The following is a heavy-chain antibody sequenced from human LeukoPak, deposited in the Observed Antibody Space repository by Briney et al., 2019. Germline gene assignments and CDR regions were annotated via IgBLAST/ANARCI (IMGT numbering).Heavy chain of an antibody. CDR2: MNPNSGNT. J-gene: IGHJ5*02. CDR1: GYTFTSYD. Sequence: GASVKVSCKASGYTFTSYDINWVRQATGQGLEWMGWMNPNSGNTGYAQKFQGRVTMTRNTSISTAYMELSSLRSEDTAVYYCARGVLDPTLAFRIMITFGGVVPYWFDPWGQGTLVTVSS. D-gene: IGHD3-16*01. CDR3: ARGVLDPTLAFRIMITFGGVVPYWFDP. V-gene: IGHV1-8*01.